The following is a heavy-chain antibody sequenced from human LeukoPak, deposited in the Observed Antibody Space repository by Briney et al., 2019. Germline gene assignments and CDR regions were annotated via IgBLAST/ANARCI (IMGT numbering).Heavy chain of an antibody. J-gene: IGHJ4*02. CDR1: GFTFSSYA. V-gene: IGHV3-23*01. Sequence: PGGSLRLSCAASGFTFSSYAMSWVRQAPGKGLEWVSAISGSGGSTYYADSVKGRFTISRDNSKNTLYLQMNSLRAEDTAVYYCAKDLVYDSSGYLIATFDYWGQGTLVTVSS. CDR2: ISGSGGST. D-gene: IGHD3-22*01. CDR3: AKDLVYDSSGYLIATFDY.